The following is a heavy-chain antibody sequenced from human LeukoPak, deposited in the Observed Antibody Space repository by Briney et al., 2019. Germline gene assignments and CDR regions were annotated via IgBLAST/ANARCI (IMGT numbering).Heavy chain of an antibody. J-gene: IGHJ6*03. D-gene: IGHD4-17*01. CDR3: ARGSPNYGDYGDYYYYYMDV. CDR2: INPNSGGT. V-gene: IGHV1-2*02. Sequence: ASVKVSCKASGYTFTGYYMHWVRQAPGQGLEWMGWINPNSGGTNYAQKLQGRVTMTTDTSTSTAYMELRSLRSDDTAVYYCARGSPNYGDYGDYYYYYMDVWGKGTTVTISS. CDR1: GYTFTGYY.